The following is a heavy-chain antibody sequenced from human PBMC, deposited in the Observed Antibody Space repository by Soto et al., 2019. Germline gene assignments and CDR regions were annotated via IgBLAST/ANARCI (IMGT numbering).Heavy chain of an antibody. CDR3: AREQSYYDILTGSPYGMDV. D-gene: IGHD3-9*01. CDR1: GGTFSSYT. J-gene: IGHJ6*02. V-gene: IGHV1-69*08. Sequence: QVQLVQSGAEVKKPGSSVKVSCKASGGTFSSYTISWVRQAPGQGLEWMGRIIPILGIANYAQKFQGRVTITAAKSTSTAYMELSSLRSEDTAVYYCAREQSYYDILTGSPYGMDVWGQGTTVTVSS. CDR2: IIPILGIA.